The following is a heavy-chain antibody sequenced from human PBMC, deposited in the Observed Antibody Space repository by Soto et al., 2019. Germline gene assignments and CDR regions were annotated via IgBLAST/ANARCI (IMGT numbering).Heavy chain of an antibody. CDR1: GFTFTAYA. V-gene: IGHV3-23*01. CDR3: ASYVRGPAFYLDS. J-gene: IGHJ4*02. CDR2: ISKNGDEE. D-gene: IGHD3-10*02. Sequence: GGSLRLSCAASGFTFTAYAMSWVRQAPGKGLEWVSVISKNGDEEYYADSVTGRFTISRDSSNNLLYLRMSSLRVEDTAVYYCASYVRGPAFYLDSWGQGTLVTVS.